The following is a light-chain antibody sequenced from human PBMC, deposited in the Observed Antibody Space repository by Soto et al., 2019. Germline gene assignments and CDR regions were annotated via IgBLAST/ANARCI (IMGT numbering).Light chain of an antibody. CDR1: QSVSSSY. Sequence: EIVLTQSPGTLSLSPGERATLSCRASQSVSSSYLAWYQQKPGQAPRLLIYGASSRATGIPDRFSGSGSGTDFTLTISRLEPEDFAVHYCQQYTNWPPVTFGQGTKLEI. J-gene: IGKJ2*01. V-gene: IGKV3-20*01. CDR3: QQYTNWPPVT. CDR2: GAS.